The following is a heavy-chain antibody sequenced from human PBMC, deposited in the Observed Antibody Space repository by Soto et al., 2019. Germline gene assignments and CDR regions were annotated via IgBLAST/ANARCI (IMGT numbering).Heavy chain of an antibody. CDR2: ITCSGTTT. Sequence: EVRLLESGGGLVQPGGSLRLSCAASGFTCSNSAMTWVRQAPGKGLEWVSVITCSGTTTYYADSVKGRFTISRDNSKNTLYLQMNSLRAEDTAVYFCAYNFPYCSNAGCYANWGQGTLVTVSS. CDR3: AYNFPYCSNAGCYAN. D-gene: IGHD2-2*01. CDR1: GFTCSNSA. V-gene: IGHV3-23*01. J-gene: IGHJ4*02.